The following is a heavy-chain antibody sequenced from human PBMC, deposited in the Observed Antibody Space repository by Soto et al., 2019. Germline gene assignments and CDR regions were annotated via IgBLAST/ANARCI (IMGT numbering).Heavy chain of an antibody. V-gene: IGHV3-30-3*01. CDR2: ISYDGSNK. J-gene: IGHJ4*02. D-gene: IGHD3-3*01. CDR1: GFTFSSYA. Sequence: GALRLSCAASGFTFSSYAMHWVRQAPGKGLEWVAVISYDGSNKYYADSVKGRFTISRDNSKNTLYLQMNSLRAEDTAVYYCARVGIFGVVTYDYWGQGTLVTVSS. CDR3: ARVGIFGVVTYDY.